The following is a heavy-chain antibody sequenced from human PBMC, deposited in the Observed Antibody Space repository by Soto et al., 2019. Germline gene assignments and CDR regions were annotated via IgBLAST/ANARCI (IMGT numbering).Heavy chain of an antibody. CDR1: GFTLSGYA. V-gene: IGHV3-64*01. J-gene: IGHJ6*03. CDR3: ARRARPDFYYMDV. D-gene: IGHD6-6*01. Sequence: PGGALRLSCAASGFTLSGYAMDWVRQAPGKGLEYVSGISSNGVCTYYANSVQGRFTISRDNSKNTVYLQMGSLRPEDMAVYYCARRARPDFYYMDVWGKGTTVTVSS. CDR2: ISSNGVCT.